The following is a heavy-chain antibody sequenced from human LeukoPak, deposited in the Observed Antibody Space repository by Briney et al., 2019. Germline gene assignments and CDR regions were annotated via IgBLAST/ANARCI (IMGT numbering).Heavy chain of an antibody. CDR1: GFTFSNAW. V-gene: IGHV3-15*01. CDR2: IKGKTDGGTT. CDR3: TPSYLIAEGAFDI. J-gene: IGHJ3*02. D-gene: IGHD3-16*01. Sequence: GGSLRLSCAASGFTFSNAWMSWARQAPGKGLEWVGRIKGKTDGGTTDYAAPVKGRFTISRDDSKNTLYLQMNSLKTEDTAVYYCTPSYLIAEGAFDIWGQGTMVTVSS.